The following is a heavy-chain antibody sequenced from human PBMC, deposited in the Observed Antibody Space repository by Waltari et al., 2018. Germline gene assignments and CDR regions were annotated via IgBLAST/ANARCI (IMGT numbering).Heavy chain of an antibody. CDR3: AKEGSGGYDF. CDR2: LSSDSTNK. V-gene: IGHV3-30*18. Sequence: QVHLVESGGGVVQTGRSLKLSCAASGLHLGDSAMHWVRQAPGKGLEWVAVLSSDSTNKFYTDIVKGRFTISRDNSKNTLYLQMNSLRAEDTAVYYCAKEGSGGYDFWGQGTLVTVSP. D-gene: IGHD5-12*01. CDR1: GLHLGDSA. J-gene: IGHJ4*02.